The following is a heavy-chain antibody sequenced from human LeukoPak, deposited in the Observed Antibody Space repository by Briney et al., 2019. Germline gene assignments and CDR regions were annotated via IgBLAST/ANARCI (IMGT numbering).Heavy chain of an antibody. CDR1: GFTFSSYW. CDR3: ARVDYDFWSGYLNWFDP. CDR2: INQDGSEK. D-gene: IGHD3-3*01. V-gene: IGHV3-7*01. J-gene: IGHJ5*02. Sequence: GGSLRLSCAASGFTFSSYWMSWVRQAPGKGLEWVANINQDGSEKYYVDSVKGRFTISRDNAKNSLYLQMNSLRAEDTAVYYCARVDYDFWSGYLNWFDPWGQGTLVTVSS.